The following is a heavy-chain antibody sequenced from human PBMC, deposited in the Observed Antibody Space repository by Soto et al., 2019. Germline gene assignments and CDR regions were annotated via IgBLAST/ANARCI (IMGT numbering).Heavy chain of an antibody. D-gene: IGHD4-17*01. J-gene: IGHJ4*02. CDR3: ARDYGDYFEV. CDR2: IYYSGST. Sequence: PSETLSLTCTVSGGPISSSSYYWGWIRQPPGKGLEWIGSIYYSGSTYYNPSLKSRVTISVDTSKNQFSLKLSSVTAADTAVYYCARDYGDYFEVWGQGTLVTVSS. V-gene: IGHV4-39*07. CDR1: GGPISSSSYY.